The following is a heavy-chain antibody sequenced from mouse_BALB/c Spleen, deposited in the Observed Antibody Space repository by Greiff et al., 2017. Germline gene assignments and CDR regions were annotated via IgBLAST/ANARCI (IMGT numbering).Heavy chain of an antibody. Sequence: VQLQQPGAELVKPGASVKLSCKASGYTFTSYWMHWVKQRPGQGLEWIGEIDPSDSYTNYNQKFKGKATLTVDKSSSTAYMQLSSLTSEDSAVYYCARTGNYYGSSYERAMDYWGQGTSVTVSS. CDR1: GYTFTSYW. CDR3: ARTGNYYGSSYERAMDY. V-gene: IGHV1-69*02. D-gene: IGHD1-1*01. J-gene: IGHJ4*01. CDR2: IDPSDSYT.